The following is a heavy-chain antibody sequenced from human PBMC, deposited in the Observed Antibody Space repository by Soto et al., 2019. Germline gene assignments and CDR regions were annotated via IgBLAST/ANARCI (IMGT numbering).Heavy chain of an antibody. Sequence: EVQLVESGGGLVKPGGSLTLSCAASGFIFNNAWMNWVRQAPGKGLEWVGRIKSKTDGGTTDYAAPVKGRFTISRDDSTNTLYLQMNSLITGDTAVYYCTYQRWGAFGNWGQGTMVTVSS. CDR2: IKSKTDGGTT. CDR3: TYQRWGAFGN. J-gene: IGHJ3*02. CDR1: GFIFNNAW. V-gene: IGHV3-15*07. D-gene: IGHD2-2*01.